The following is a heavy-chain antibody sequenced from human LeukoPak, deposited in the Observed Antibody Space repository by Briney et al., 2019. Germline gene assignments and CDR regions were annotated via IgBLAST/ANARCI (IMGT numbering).Heavy chain of an antibody. D-gene: IGHD6-19*01. CDR1: GYIFTDYG. CDR3: ARAVAGGFDY. CDR2: ISTLDGNR. J-gene: IGHJ4*02. V-gene: IGHV1-18*01. Sequence: GASVKVSCKASGYIFTDYGFSWVRQAPGQGLEWMGWISTLDGNRKNAQKFQGRVTMTTDTSTSTAYMELRSLRSDDTAVYYCARAVAGGFDYWGQGTLVTVSS.